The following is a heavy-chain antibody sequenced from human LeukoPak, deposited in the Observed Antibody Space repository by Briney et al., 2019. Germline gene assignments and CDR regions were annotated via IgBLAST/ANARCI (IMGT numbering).Heavy chain of an antibody. V-gene: IGHV1-46*04. CDR2: INPSGGST. D-gene: IGHD3-10*01. J-gene: IGHJ3*02. Sequence: ASVKVSCKASGYTFSSYYMHWVRQAPGQGLEWMGIINPSGGSTSYAQKLQGRVTMTRDTSTSTVYMELSSLRSEDTAVYYCARVATMADAFDIWGQGTMVTVSS. CDR1: GYTFSSYY. CDR3: ARVATMADAFDI.